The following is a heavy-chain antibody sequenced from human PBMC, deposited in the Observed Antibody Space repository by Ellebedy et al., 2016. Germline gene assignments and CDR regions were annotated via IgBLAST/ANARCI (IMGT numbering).Heavy chain of an antibody. CDR3: TRKREWLSFYFYAMDV. CDR2: IFYSGPS. J-gene: IGHJ6*02. Sequence: SETLSLTCTVSGGSISTYYWSWIRQPPGKGLEWIGYIFYSGPSNSIPSLKSRVTMSVDTSKNQFSLKLSSVTAADTAVYYCTRKREWLSFYFYAMDVWGQGTPVTVSS. D-gene: IGHD5-12*01. CDR1: GGSISTYY. V-gene: IGHV4-59*01.